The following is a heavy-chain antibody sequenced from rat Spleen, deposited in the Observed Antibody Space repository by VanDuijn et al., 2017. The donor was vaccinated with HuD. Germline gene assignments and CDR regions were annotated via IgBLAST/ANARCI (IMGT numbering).Heavy chain of an antibody. V-gene: IGHV10-5*01. J-gene: IGHJ2*01. CDR2: IRTGPNNYAT. CDR1: GFTFSKAA. Sequence: VQLVESGGGLVQPKESLKISCAASGFTFSKAAMFWVRQAPGKGLEWVARIRTGPNNYATYYADSVKGSFTISRDDSKSLVYLQMDDLQTEETTMYYCVVDTTVAPAPFDSWGQGVMVTVSS. D-gene: IGHD1-1*01. CDR3: VVDTTVAPAPFDS.